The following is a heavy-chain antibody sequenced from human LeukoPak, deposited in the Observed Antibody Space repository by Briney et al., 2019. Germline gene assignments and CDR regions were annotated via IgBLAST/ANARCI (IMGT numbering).Heavy chain of an antibody. CDR1: GGSFSGYY. J-gene: IGHJ4*02. Sequence: SETLSLTCAVYGGSFSGYYWSWIRQPPGKGLEWIGEINHSGSTNYNPSLKSRVTISVVTSKNQFSLKLSSVTAADTAVYYCARAFSYGDYDDFDYWGQGTLVTVSS. CDR2: INHSGST. D-gene: IGHD4-17*01. V-gene: IGHV4-34*01. CDR3: ARAFSYGDYDDFDY.